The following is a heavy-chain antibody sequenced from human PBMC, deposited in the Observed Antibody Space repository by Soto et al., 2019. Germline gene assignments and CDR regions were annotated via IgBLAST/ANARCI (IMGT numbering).Heavy chain of an antibody. D-gene: IGHD4-17*01. CDR2: ISSSSGYT. J-gene: IGHJ4*02. CDR3: AKEYGRLDY. CDR1: GFTFSDYY. Sequence: PGGSLRLSCAASGFTFSDYYMSWIRQAPGKGLEWVSYISSSSGYTXYADSVKGRFTISRDNAKNSLYLQMNSLRAEDTAVYYCAKEYGRLDYWGQGTLVTVSS. V-gene: IGHV3-11*06.